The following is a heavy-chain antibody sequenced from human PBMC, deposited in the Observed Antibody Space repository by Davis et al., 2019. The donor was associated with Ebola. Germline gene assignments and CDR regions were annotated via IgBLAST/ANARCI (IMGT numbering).Heavy chain of an antibody. CDR3: ARNTLYDFWSGYYKGWFDP. D-gene: IGHD3-3*01. CDR1: GGSISSYY. CDR2: IYYSGST. J-gene: IGHJ5*02. V-gene: IGHV4-59*01. Sequence: MPSETLSLTCTVSGGSISSYYWSWIRQPPGKGLEWIGYIYYSGSTNYNPSLKSRVTISVDTSKNQFSLKLSSVTAADTAVYYCARNTLYDFWSGYYKGWFDPWGRGTLVTVSS.